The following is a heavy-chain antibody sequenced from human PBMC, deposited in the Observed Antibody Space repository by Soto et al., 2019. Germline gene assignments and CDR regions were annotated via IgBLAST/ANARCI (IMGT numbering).Heavy chain of an antibody. V-gene: IGHV3-30*03. D-gene: IGHD2-21*01. J-gene: IGHJ4*02. CDR1: GVTLSNFG. CDR2: ISRDGSTM. Sequence: QVQLVEFGGGVVQPGRSLRLSCAASGVTLSNFGMHWVRQAPGKGLEWVAVISRDGSTMLYADSVKGRFTISRDSSRNTLYLQMNSLRAEDTAVYHCVGEVASGYWGQGTLVTVSS. CDR3: VGEVASGY.